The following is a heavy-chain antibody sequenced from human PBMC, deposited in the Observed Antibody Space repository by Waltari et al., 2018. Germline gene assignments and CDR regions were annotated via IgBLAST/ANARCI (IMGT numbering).Heavy chain of an antibody. J-gene: IGHJ6*03. V-gene: IGHV4-34*01. CDR3: AGLSSRGNYDYYYRDD. Sequence: QVQLQQWGAGLLKPSETLSLTCAVYGGSFSGYYWSWIRQPPGKGLEWIGESNHRGSTNYNPSRKSRVTISVDTSKNQFSLKLSSVTAADTAVYYCAGLSSRGNYDYYYRDDWGKGTTVTVSS. CDR2: SNHRGST. CDR1: GGSFSGYY. D-gene: IGHD6-13*01.